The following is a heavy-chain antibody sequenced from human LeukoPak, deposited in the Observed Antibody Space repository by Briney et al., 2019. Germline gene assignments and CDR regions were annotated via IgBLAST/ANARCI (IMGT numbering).Heavy chain of an antibody. CDR3: ARVGGELRGWVTDY. CDR1: GGSFSGYY. V-gene: IGHV4-59*01. Sequence: SETLSLTCAVYGGSFSGYYWSWIRQPPGKGLEWIGYIYYSGSTNYNPSLKSRVTISVDTSKNQFSLKLSSVTAADTAVYYCARVGGELRGWVTDYWGQGTLVTVSS. CDR2: IYYSGST. J-gene: IGHJ4*02. D-gene: IGHD1-26*01.